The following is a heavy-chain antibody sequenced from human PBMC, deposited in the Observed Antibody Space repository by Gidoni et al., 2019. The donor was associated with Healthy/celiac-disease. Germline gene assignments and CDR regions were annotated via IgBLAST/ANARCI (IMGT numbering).Heavy chain of an antibody. D-gene: IGHD2-15*01. CDR1: GGSFRGYY. J-gene: IGHJ4*02. CDR2: INHSGST. CDR3: ALALYCSGGSCYSGTHYFDY. Sequence: QVQLQQCGAGLLKPSETLSLTCAVYGGSFRGYYWSWIRQPPGKGLEWIGEINHSGSTNYNPSLKSRVTISVDTSKNQFSLKLSSVTAADTAVYYCALALYCSGGSCYSGTHYFDYWGQGTLVTVSS. V-gene: IGHV4-34*01.